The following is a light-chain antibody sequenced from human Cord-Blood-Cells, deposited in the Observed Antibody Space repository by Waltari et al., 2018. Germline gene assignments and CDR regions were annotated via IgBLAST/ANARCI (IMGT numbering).Light chain of an antibody. CDR2: GAS. CDR1: QSVSSSY. Sequence: VLTQPPRPLTSSPGRRAPLSCRASQSVSSSYLAWYQQKPGQAPRLLIYGASSRAPGIPDRFSGSGSGTDFTLTISRLEPEDFAVYYCQQYGSSPRTFGQGTKVEIK. V-gene: IGKV3-20*01. J-gene: IGKJ1*01. CDR3: QQYGSSPRT.